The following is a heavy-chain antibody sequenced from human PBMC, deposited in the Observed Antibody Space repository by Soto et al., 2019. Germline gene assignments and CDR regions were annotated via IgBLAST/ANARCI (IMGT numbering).Heavy chain of an antibody. Sequence: EVQLLESGGGLVQPGGSLRLSCAASGFTFSSYAMRWVRQAPGKGLEWVSAISGSGGSTYYADSVKGRFTISRDNSKNTLYLQMNSLRAEDTAVYYCAKDDDFWSGYSQHWGQGTMVTVSS. CDR1: GFTFSSYA. V-gene: IGHV3-23*01. CDR3: AKDDDFWSGYSQH. J-gene: IGHJ1*01. D-gene: IGHD3-3*01. CDR2: ISGSGGST.